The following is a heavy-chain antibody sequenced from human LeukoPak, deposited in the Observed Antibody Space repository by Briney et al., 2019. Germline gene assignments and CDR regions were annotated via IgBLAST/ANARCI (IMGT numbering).Heavy chain of an antibody. J-gene: IGHJ3*02. CDR2: ISAYNGST. V-gene: IGHV1-18*01. Sequence: GPVKVSCKASGYTFTSYGISWVRQAPGQGLEWMGWISAYNGSTNYAQKLQGRVTMTTDTSTSTAYMELRSLRSDDTAVYYCARASASRDAFDIWGQGTMVTVSS. CDR1: GYTFTSYG. CDR3: ARASASRDAFDI.